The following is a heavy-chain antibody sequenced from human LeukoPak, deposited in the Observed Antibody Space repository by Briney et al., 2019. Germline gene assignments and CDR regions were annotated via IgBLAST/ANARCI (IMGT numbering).Heavy chain of an antibody. CDR1: GFSFSNYA. V-gene: IGHV3-23*01. CDR3: ARRDYYDSSGYAPLFDY. D-gene: IGHD3-22*01. J-gene: IGHJ4*02. CDR2: MSGNGGQI. Sequence: TGGSLRLSCAASGFSFSNYAMAWVRQPPGKGLEWVSGMSGNGGQIYYADSVKGRFTISRDNSKNTLYLQMNSLGGEDTAVYFCARRDYYDSSGYAPLFDYWGQGTLVTVSP.